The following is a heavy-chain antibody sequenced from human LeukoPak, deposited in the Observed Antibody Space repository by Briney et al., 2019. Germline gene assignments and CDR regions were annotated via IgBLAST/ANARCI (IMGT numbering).Heavy chain of an antibody. CDR1: GGSISSGDYY. V-gene: IGHV4-30-4*01. CDR2: ISYSRST. J-gene: IGHJ4*02. Sequence: SETLSLTCTVSGGSISSGDYYWSWLRQPPGQGLEWIRYISYSRSTYYNPSLKSRVTISVDTSKKQFSLKLSSVTAADTAVYYCARDLGGLRDYWGQGTLVTVSS. D-gene: IGHD3-16*01. CDR3: ARDLGGLRDY.